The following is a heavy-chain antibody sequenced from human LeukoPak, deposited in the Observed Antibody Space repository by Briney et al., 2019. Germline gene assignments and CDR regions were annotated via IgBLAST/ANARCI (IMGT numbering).Heavy chain of an antibody. V-gene: IGHV3-33*01. D-gene: IGHD2-15*01. CDR2: IRYDGSNT. J-gene: IGHJ4*02. Sequence: PGGSLRLSCAASGFTFSSYGMHWVRQAPGRGLEWVAVIRYDGSNTYYGDSVEDRFTISRDNSEKTLYLQVNSLRVEDTAIYYCARDTQPHSGGFTALDYWGQGTLVTVSS. CDR3: ARDTQPHSGGFTALDY. CDR1: GFTFSSYG.